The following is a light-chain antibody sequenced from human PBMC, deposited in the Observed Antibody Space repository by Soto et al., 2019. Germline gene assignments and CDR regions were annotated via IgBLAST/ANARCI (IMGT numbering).Light chain of an antibody. V-gene: IGKV3-15*01. CDR1: QSVSSN. Sequence: EIVMTQSPATLSVSPGERATLSCRASQSVSSNLAWYQQKPGQAPRLLIYGASTRATGIPARFSGSGSGTESTLTISSLQSEEFAVYYCQQYNNWPRTFGQGNKVEIK. CDR3: QQYNNWPRT. J-gene: IGKJ1*01. CDR2: GAS.